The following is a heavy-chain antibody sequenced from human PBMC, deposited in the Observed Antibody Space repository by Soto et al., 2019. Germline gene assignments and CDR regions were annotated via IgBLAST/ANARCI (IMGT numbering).Heavy chain of an antibody. CDR1: GFTFSGSA. CDR2: SKDKASNYAT. D-gene: IGHD3-10*01. Sequence: EVQLVESGGGLVQPGGSLRLACAASGFTFSGSAVHWVRQASGKGLEWVGRSKDKASNYATAYSASVQGRFTISRDDSKNTAFLQMNSLKIENTAVYYGARGVWCGANYGVDVWGQGTTVTVSS. CDR3: ARGVWCGANYGVDV. J-gene: IGHJ6*02. V-gene: IGHV3-73*02.